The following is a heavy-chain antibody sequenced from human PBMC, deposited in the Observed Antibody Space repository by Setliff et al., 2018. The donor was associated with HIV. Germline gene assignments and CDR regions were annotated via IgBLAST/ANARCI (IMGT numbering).Heavy chain of an antibody. J-gene: IGHJ6*03. CDR2: ITSSSTYI. V-gene: IGHV3-21*01. Sequence: PGGSLRLSCAASGFIFSGYTMVWVRQAPGKGLEWVSSITSSSTYIYYADSVKGRFTISRDNAKNSLYLQMNSLRAEDTAVYYCAGVWEGWFHYYYYYYMDVWGKGTTVTVSS. CDR3: AGVWEGWFHYYYYYYMDV. D-gene: IGHD6-19*01. CDR1: GFIFSGYT.